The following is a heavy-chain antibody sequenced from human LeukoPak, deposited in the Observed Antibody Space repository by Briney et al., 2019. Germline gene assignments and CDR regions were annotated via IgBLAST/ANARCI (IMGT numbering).Heavy chain of an antibody. Sequence: GGSLRLSCAASGFTFSSYWMSWVRQAPGKGLEWVANIKQDGSEKYNVDSVKGRFTISRDNAKNSLYLQMNSLRAEDTAVYYCARDRRYYYDSSGGDYYYYYGMDVWGQGTTVTVSS. J-gene: IGHJ6*02. CDR1: GFTFSSYW. CDR2: IKQDGSEK. D-gene: IGHD3-22*01. V-gene: IGHV3-7*01. CDR3: ARDRRYYYDSSGGDYYYYYGMDV.